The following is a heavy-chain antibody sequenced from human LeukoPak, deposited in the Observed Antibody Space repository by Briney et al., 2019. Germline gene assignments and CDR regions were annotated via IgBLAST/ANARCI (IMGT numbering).Heavy chain of an antibody. Sequence: ASGKVSCKASGYTFTGYYMHWVRQAPGQGLEWMGWINPNSGGTNYAQKFQGRVTMTRDTSISTAYMELSRLRSDDTAVYYCARGDIVVVPAATYFDYWGQGTLVTVSS. CDR1: GYTFTGYY. J-gene: IGHJ4*02. CDR3: ARGDIVVVPAATYFDY. D-gene: IGHD2-2*01. CDR2: INPNSGGT. V-gene: IGHV1-2*02.